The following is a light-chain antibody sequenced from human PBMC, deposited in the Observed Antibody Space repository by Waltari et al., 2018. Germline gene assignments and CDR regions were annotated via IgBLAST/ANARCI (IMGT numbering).Light chain of an antibody. CDR2: AAS. Sequence: DIQMTQSPSSLSAPVGDRVTITCRASQSISSYLNWYQQKPGKAPKLLIYAASSLQSGVPSRFSGSGSGTDFTLTISSLQPEDFATYYCQQSYSTPQMYTFGQGTKLEIK. CDR3: QQSYSTPQMYT. CDR1: QSISSY. V-gene: IGKV1-39*01. J-gene: IGKJ2*01.